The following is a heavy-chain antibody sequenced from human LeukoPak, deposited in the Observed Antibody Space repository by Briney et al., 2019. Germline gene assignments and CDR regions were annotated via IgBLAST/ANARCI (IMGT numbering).Heavy chain of an antibody. CDR1: GFTFSDFW. CDR3: AKGDRGYSYVTNFDY. CDR2: INSGGTVT. D-gene: IGHD5-18*01. V-gene: IGHV3-74*01. Sequence: GGSLRLSCAASGFTFSDFWMHWVRQAPGKGLVWVSRINSGGTVTNYADSVKGRLTISRDNAKNTLYLQMNSLRAEDTAVYYCAKGDRGYSYVTNFDYWGQGTLVTVSS. J-gene: IGHJ4*02.